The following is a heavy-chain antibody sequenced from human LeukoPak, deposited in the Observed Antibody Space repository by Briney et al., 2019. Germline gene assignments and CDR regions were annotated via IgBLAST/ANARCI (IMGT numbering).Heavy chain of an antibody. CDR3: ARHVPGTAGFDY. CDR2: IYTSGST. D-gene: IGHD3-10*01. V-gene: IGHV4-61*02. J-gene: IGHJ4*02. CDR1: GGSISNGSYY. Sequence: PSETLSLTCTVSGGSISNGSYYWSWIRQPAGKGLEWIGRIYTSGSTNYNPSLKSRVTISVDTSKNQFSLKLSSVTAADTAVYYCARHVPGTAGFDYWGQGTLVTVSS.